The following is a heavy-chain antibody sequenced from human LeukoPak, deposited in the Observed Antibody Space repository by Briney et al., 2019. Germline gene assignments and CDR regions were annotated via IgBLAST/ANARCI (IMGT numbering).Heavy chain of an antibody. CDR2: ISGSGGRT. CDR3: AKGGGSGSYSRIDY. Sequence: GGSLRLSCAASGFTFSSYAMSSVRQAPGKGLEWVSSISGSGGRTYYADSAKGRSTISRDNSKNTLYLQMNTLRVDDTAVYYCAKGGGSGSYSRIDYWGQGTLVTVSS. V-gene: IGHV3-23*01. J-gene: IGHJ4*02. D-gene: IGHD3-10*01. CDR1: GFTFSSYA.